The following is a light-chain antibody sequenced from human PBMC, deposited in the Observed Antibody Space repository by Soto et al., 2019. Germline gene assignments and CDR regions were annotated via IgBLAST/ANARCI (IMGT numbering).Light chain of an antibody. CDR2: AAS. J-gene: IGKJ3*01. Sequence: DIQMTQSPSSVSASVGDRVTITCRASQGIGGYLAWYQQKPGKVPKLLIYAASSLQSGVPSRFSGSGSGTDFTLTISSLQPEDFATYYCPQANSFPRTFGPGTKVDIK. V-gene: IGKV1-12*01. CDR3: PQANSFPRT. CDR1: QGIGGY.